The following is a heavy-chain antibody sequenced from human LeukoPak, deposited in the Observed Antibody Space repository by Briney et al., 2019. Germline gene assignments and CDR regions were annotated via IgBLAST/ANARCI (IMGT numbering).Heavy chain of an antibody. J-gene: IGHJ4*02. V-gene: IGHV3-30*18. CDR1: GLTFSNYG. Sequence: PGRSLRLSCAASGLTFSNYGMHWVRQAPGKGLEWVAVISYDGSDKYYADSVKGRFTISRDNSKNTLSLQMNSLRAEDTAVYYCAKGSNGYGDYRGQGTLVTVSS. D-gene: IGHD5-18*01. CDR3: AKGSNGYGDY. CDR2: ISYDGSDK.